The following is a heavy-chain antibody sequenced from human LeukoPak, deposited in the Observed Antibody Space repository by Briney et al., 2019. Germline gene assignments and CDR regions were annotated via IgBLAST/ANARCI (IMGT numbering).Heavy chain of an antibody. CDR2: ISGSGGST. J-gene: IGHJ4*02. CDR3: AKDLGYSGYAGDY. Sequence: GGSLRLSGAASGFTFSSYAMSWVHQAPGKGLEWFSAISGSGGSTYYADSVKGRFTISRDNSKNTLYLQVNSLRAEDTAVYYCAKDLGYSGYAGDYWGQGTLVTVSS. D-gene: IGHD5-12*01. V-gene: IGHV3-23*01. CDR1: GFTFSSYA.